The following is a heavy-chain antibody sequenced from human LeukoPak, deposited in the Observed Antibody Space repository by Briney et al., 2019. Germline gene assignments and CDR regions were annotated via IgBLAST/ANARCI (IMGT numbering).Heavy chain of an antibody. CDR2: IYYSGST. D-gene: IGHD4-11*01. Sequence: SETLSLTCTVSGGSVSNSGYYWGCIRQPPGKGLEWIGNIYYSGSTYYNLSLKSRVTISVDTSKNQFSLKMTSVTAADTAVYYCARAPFNYYQAFDPWGQGTLVTVSS. V-gene: IGHV4-39*01. J-gene: IGHJ5*02. CDR3: ARAPFNYYQAFDP. CDR1: GGSVSNSGYY.